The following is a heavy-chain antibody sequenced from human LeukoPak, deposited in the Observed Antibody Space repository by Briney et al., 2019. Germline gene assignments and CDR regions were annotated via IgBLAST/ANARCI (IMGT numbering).Heavy chain of an antibody. V-gene: IGHV4-61*01. J-gene: IGHJ5*02. D-gene: IGHD6-19*01. CDR3: ARMSQDSSGWYGWLDP. CDR2: IYYSGST. Sequence: SETLSLTCTVSGGSVSSGSYYWSWIRQPPGKGLEWIGYIYYSGSTNYNPSLKSRVTISVDTSKNQFSLKLSSVTAADTAVYYCARMSQDSSGWYGWLDPWGQGTLVTVSS. CDR1: GGSVSSGSYY.